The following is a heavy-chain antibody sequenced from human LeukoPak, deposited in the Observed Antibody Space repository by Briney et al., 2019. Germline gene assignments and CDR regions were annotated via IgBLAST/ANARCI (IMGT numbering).Heavy chain of an antibody. J-gene: IGHJ4*02. D-gene: IGHD6-13*01. CDR1: GFIISDYA. V-gene: IGHV3-64D*06. Sequence: PGGSLRLSCSASGFIISDYAMHWVRQAPGKGLEYVSAISANGGRTYYADSVKGRFTISRDTSKNTLYLQMSSLRAEDTAMYHCAKDLYKGDSASWYFFHYWGQGTLVTVSS. CDR2: ISANGGRT. CDR3: AKDLYKGDSASWYFFHY.